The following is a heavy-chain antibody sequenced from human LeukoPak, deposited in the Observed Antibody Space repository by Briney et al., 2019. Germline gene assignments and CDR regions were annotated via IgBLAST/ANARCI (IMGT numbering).Heavy chain of an antibody. Sequence: GGSLRLSCAASGFTFSDYYMSWIRQAPGKGLEWVSYISSSGSTIYYADYVKGRFTISRDNAKNSLYLQMNSLRAEDTAVYYCARDIVVPAAIPGYFDYWGQGTLVTVSS. J-gene: IGHJ4*02. CDR1: GFTFSDYY. CDR2: ISSSGSTI. CDR3: ARDIVVPAAIPGYFDY. D-gene: IGHD2-2*02. V-gene: IGHV3-11*01.